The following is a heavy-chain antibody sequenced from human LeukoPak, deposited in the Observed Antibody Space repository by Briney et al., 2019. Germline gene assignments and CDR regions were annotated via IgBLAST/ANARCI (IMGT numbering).Heavy chain of an antibody. J-gene: IGHJ4*02. D-gene: IGHD6-13*01. CDR1: GYRFTSYW. V-gene: IGHV5-51*01. CDR3: ARLTGAKRTIAAAGGGDY. CDR2: IYPGDSDT. Sequence: GESLKISCMDSGYRFTSYWIGWVRLMPGKGLEWMGIIYPGDSDTRYSSSFQCPVTSSADKSISSAYLQWSSLKASDTAMYYCARLTGAKRTIAAAGGGDYWGQGTLVTVSS.